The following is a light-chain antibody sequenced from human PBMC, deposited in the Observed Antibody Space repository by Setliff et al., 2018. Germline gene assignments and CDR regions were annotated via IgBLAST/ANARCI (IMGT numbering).Light chain of an antibody. Sequence: QSVLTQPPSVSAAPRQKVTISCSGSSSNIGSSYVSWYQQVPGTAPKLLIYDNNRPSGVPDRFSGSKSGTSASLAITGLQAEDEADYYCQSYDTSLNDYVFGTGTK. CDR1: SSNIGSSY. V-gene: IGLV1-40*01. CDR2: DN. J-gene: IGLJ1*01. CDR3: QSYDTSLNDYV.